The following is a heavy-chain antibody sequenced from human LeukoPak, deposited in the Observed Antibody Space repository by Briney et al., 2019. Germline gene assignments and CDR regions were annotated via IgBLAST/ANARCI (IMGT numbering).Heavy chain of an antibody. Sequence: GGSLRLSCAASGFTFDTFAMAWVRLAPGKGLEWVSSIGNTETYYADSVKGRFTISRDSSKSTIYLHMNNLRAEDTALYYCARDGQAFNSNWDYFEYWGQGTPVTVSS. CDR2: IGNTET. D-gene: IGHD7-27*01. V-gene: IGHV3-23*01. CDR1: GFTFDTFA. CDR3: ARDGQAFNSNWDYFEY. J-gene: IGHJ4*02.